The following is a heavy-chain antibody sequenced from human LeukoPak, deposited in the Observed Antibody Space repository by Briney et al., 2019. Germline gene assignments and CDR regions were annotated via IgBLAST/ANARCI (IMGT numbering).Heavy chain of an antibody. D-gene: IGHD3-3*01. CDR3: VRGSLASGVVVYYYYYLDV. V-gene: IGHV3-48*01. CDR2: ISASRDIT. CDR1: GFNYSSYT. J-gene: IGHJ6*03. Sequence: PGGSLRLSCAASGFNYSSYTMNWVRQAPGMGLEWLSYISASRDITYYADSAKGRFTISRDNAKNSLYLQMNSLRAEDTAVYYCVRGSLASGVVVYYYYYLDVWGKGTTVTVSS.